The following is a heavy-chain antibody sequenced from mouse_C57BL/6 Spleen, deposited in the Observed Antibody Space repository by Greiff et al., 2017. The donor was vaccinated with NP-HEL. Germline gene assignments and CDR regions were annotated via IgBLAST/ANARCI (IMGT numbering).Heavy chain of an antibody. CDR1: GYSITSGYY. CDR3: AKNSYDYDVRDAMDY. CDR2: ISYDGSN. D-gene: IGHD2-4*01. J-gene: IGHJ4*01. V-gene: IGHV3-6*01. Sequence: EVKLQESGPGLVKPSQSLSLTCSVTGYSITSGYYWNWIRQFPGNKLEWMGYISYDGSNNYNPSLKNRISITRDTSKNQFFLKLNSVTTEDTATYYCAKNSYDYDVRDAMDYWGQGTSVTVSS.